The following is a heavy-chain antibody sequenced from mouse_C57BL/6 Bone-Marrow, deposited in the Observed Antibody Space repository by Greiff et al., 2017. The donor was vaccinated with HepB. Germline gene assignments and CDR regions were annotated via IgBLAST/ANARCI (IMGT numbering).Heavy chain of an antibody. Sequence: VQLQQSGPGLVKPSQSLSLTCSVTGYSITSGYYWNWIRQFPGNKLEWMGYISYDGSNNYNPSLKNRISITRDTSKNQFFLKLNSVTTEDTATYYCARHGYYSAWFAYWGQGTLVTVSA. J-gene: IGHJ3*01. V-gene: IGHV3-6*01. CDR3: ARHGYYSAWFAY. D-gene: IGHD2-3*01. CDR1: GYSITSGYY. CDR2: ISYDGSN.